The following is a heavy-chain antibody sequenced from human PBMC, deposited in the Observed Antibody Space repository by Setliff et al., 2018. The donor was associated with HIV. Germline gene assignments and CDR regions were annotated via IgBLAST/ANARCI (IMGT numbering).Heavy chain of an antibody. Sequence: PGGSLRLSCAASGFTFSSYTMNWVRQVPGKGLEWVSSITSTGRYIYYEDSLKGRFTISRDNAKNSLYLQMNSLRADDTAVYFCARGLDFWGQGTLVTVSS. CDR1: GFTFSSYT. CDR2: ITSTGRYI. V-gene: IGHV3-21*01. J-gene: IGHJ4*02. CDR3: ARGLDF.